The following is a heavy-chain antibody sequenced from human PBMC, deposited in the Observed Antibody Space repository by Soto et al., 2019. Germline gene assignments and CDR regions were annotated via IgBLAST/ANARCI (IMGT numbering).Heavy chain of an antibody. Sequence: EVHLVESGGGLVQPGGSLRLSCAASGFTFSNYWMSWVRQAPGKGLEWVANIEQDGSEKNYVDSVKGRFTISRDNAKNSMYLQMNSLSVEDTAVYYCARGGSSSGYPRGDYWGQGILVTVSA. CDR3: ARGGSSSGYPRGDY. V-gene: IGHV3-7*01. CDR1: GFTFSNYW. J-gene: IGHJ4*02. D-gene: IGHD3-22*01. CDR2: IEQDGSEK.